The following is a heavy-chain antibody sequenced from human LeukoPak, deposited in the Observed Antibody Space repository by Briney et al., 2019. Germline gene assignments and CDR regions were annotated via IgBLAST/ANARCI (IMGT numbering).Heavy chain of an antibody. D-gene: IGHD6-19*01. CDR2: IYYSGST. CDR3: ARSTWAVAVGH. Sequence: PSETLSLTCTVSGGSISSGDYYWSWIRQPPGKGLEWIGYIYYSGSTYYNPSIKSRVTISVDTSKNQFSLKLSSVTAADTAVYYCARSTWAVAVGHWGQGTLVTVSS. CDR1: GGSISSGDYY. J-gene: IGHJ4*02. V-gene: IGHV4-30-4*01.